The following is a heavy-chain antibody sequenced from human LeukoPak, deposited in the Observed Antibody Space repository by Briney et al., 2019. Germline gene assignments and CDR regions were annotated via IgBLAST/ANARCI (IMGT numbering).Heavy chain of an antibody. CDR3: AKDRYGSGNNWLDP. J-gene: IGHJ5*02. CDR2: ILHDGSKT. Sequence: GGSLILSCRASGFSFKSYAMHWVRQAPGKGLEWLAFILHDGSKTYHADSINGRSTISRDNSNNTLFLQMSSLTTEDTGVYYCAKDRYGSGNNWLDPWGQGTLVTVSS. V-gene: IGHV3-30*18. CDR1: GFSFKSYA. D-gene: IGHD3-10*01.